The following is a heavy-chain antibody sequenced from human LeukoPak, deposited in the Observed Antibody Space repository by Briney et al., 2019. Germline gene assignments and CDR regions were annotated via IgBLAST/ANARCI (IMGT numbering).Heavy chain of an antibody. CDR2: IIPIFGTA. CDR1: GGTFSSYA. CDR3: ASCIAVAVPQDYYYYYYMDV. Sequence: SVKVSCKASGGTFSSYAISWVRQAPGQGLEWMGGIIPIFGTANYAQKFQCRVTITADESTSTAYMELSSLRSEDTAVYYCASCIAVAVPQDYYYYYYMDVWGKGTTVTISS. D-gene: IGHD6-19*01. V-gene: IGHV1-69*01. J-gene: IGHJ6*03.